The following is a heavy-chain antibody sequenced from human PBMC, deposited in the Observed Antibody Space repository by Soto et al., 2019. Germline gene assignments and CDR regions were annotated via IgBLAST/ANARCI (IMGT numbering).Heavy chain of an antibody. CDR1: GGTFSSYA. V-gene: IGHV1-69*13. D-gene: IGHD3-3*01. Sequence: SVKVSCKASGGTFSSYAISWVRQAPGQGLEWMGGIIPIFGTANYAQKFQGRVTITADESTSTAYMELSSLRSEDTAVYYCASPLGDFWSGYFGYYYYGMDVWGQGTTVTVSS. J-gene: IGHJ6*02. CDR3: ASPLGDFWSGYFGYYYYGMDV. CDR2: IIPIFGTA.